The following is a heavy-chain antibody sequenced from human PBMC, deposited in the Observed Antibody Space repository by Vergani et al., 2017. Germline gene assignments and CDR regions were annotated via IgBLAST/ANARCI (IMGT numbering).Heavy chain of an antibody. CDR2: IVPILDRK. CDR1: GGTFSSYT. CDR3: ARDLGRSRVNSHYGMGV. J-gene: IGHJ6*02. D-gene: IGHD4-23*01. Sequence: QVQLVQSGAEMKKPGSSVKVSCKSSGGTFSSYTFIWVRLAPGQGLDWLGSIVPILDRKEYAQKFQGRVAITADTSPGTVYMELGSLRSEDTAVYYCARDLGRSRVNSHYGMGVWGQGTTVTVSS. V-gene: IGHV1-69*08.